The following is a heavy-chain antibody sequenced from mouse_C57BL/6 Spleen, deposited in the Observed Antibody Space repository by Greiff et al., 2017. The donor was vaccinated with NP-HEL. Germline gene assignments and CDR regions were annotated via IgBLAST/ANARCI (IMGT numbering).Heavy chain of an antibody. D-gene: IGHD2-12*01. Sequence: VQLQQSGAELVRPGASVTLSCKASGYTFTDYEMHWVKQTPVHGLEWIGAIDPETGGTAYNQKFKGKAILTADKSSSTAYLELRSLTSEASAVYYCTKVAYSPYFDYWGQGTTLTVSS. CDR2: IDPETGGT. CDR3: TKVAYSPYFDY. J-gene: IGHJ2*01. CDR1: GYTFTDYE. V-gene: IGHV1-15*01.